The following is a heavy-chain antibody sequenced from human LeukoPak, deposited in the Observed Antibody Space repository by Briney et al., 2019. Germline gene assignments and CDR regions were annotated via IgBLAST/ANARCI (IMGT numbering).Heavy chain of an antibody. CDR2: INHSGST. Sequence: SETLSLTCAVYGGSFSGYYWSWIRQPPGEGLEWIGEINHSGSTNYNPSLKSRVTISVDTSKNQFSLKLSSVTAADTAVYYCARSVCSGGSCYLFDYWGQGTLVTVSS. CDR3: ARSVCSGGSCYLFDY. V-gene: IGHV4-34*01. D-gene: IGHD2-15*01. J-gene: IGHJ4*02. CDR1: GGSFSGYY.